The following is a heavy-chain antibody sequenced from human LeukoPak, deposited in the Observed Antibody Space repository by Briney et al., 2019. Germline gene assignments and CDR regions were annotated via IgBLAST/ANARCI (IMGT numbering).Heavy chain of an antibody. V-gene: IGHV1-69*05. Sequence: ASVKASCKASGGTFSSYAISWVRQAPGQGLEWMGGIIPIFGTANYAQKFQGRVTITTDESTSTAYMELSSLRSEDTAVYYCARSTRLLPRGDDAFDIWGQGTMVTVSS. D-gene: IGHD3-22*01. CDR1: GGTFSSYA. J-gene: IGHJ3*02. CDR3: ARSTRLLPRGDDAFDI. CDR2: IIPIFGTA.